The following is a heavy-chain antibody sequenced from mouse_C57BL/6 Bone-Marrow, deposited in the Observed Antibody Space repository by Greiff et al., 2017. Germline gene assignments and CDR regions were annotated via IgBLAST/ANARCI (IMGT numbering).Heavy chain of an antibody. V-gene: IGHV1-64*01. CDR1: GYTFTSYW. CDR3: ARDYYGFDY. Sequence: VQLQQPGAELVKPGASVKLSCKASGYTFTSYWMHWVKQRPGQGLGWICMIHPNSGSTNYNEKFKSKVTLTVDKSSSTAYMQLSSLTSEDSAVYYCARDYYGFDYWGQGTTLTVSS. J-gene: IGHJ2*01. D-gene: IGHD1-1*01. CDR2: IHPNSGST.